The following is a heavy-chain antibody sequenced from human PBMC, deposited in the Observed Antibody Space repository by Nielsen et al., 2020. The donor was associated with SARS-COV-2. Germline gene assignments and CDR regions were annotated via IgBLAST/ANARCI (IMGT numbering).Heavy chain of an antibody. CDR2: TSYDGNT. D-gene: IGHD2-15*01. CDR1: GDSITSGGSH. J-gene: IGHJ5*02. Sequence: SETLSLTCTVSGDSITSGGSHWSWIRHHPSRGLEWLGFTSYDGNTYSNPSLESRLIISVDTSENQFSLRLNSMTAADTAIYFCARRAAWFDPWGQGTRVTVSS. V-gene: IGHV4-31*03. CDR3: ARRAAWFDP.